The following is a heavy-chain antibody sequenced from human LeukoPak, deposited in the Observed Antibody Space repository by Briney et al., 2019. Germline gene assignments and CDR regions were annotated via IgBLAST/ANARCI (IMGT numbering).Heavy chain of an antibody. J-gene: IGHJ4*02. V-gene: IGHV4-30-4*01. CDR2: IYYSGST. Sequence: SETLSLTCTVSGGSISSGDYYWSWIRQPPGKGLEWIGYIYYSGSTYYNPSLKSRVTISVDTSKNQSSVKLSSVTAADTAVYYCARPMYYDILTGYAIWGQGTLVTVSS. CDR3: ARPMYYDILTGYAI. D-gene: IGHD3-9*01. CDR1: GGSISSGDYY.